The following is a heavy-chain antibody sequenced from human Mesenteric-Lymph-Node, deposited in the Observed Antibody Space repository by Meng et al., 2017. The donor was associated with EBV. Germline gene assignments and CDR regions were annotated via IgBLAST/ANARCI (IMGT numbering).Heavy chain of an antibody. Sequence: QAQQQKWGAGLFNPSETLALTCGFYGGSFSGYYWSWIRQPPGKGLEWIGEINHSGSTNYNPSLKSRVTISLDTSKNQISLKLTSVTAADTAVYYCAKTGSSGWSDLDYWGRGILVTVSS. V-gene: IGHV4-34*01. CDR3: AKTGSSGWSDLDY. CDR2: INHSGST. D-gene: IGHD6-19*01. CDR1: GGSFSGYY. J-gene: IGHJ4*02.